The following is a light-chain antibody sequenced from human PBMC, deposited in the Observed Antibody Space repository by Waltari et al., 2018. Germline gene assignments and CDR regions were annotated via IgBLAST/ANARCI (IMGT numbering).Light chain of an antibody. Sequence: DIQMTQSPSSLSASVVDRVTITCRASQSISSYLNWYQQKPVKAPKLLIYAASSLQSGVPSRFSGSGSGTDFTLTISSLQPEDFATYYCQQSYSTPLVTFGPGTKVDIK. J-gene: IGKJ3*01. V-gene: IGKV1-39*01. CDR1: QSISSY. CDR2: AAS. CDR3: QQSYSTPLVT.